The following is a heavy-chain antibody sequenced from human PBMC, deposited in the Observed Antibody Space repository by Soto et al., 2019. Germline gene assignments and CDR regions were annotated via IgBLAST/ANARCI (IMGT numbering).Heavy chain of an antibody. J-gene: IGHJ4*02. CDR3: ARARRYYDFWSGLDY. CDR1: GGSISSSSYY. Sequence: PSETLSLTCTVSGGSISSSSYYWGWIRQPPGKGLEWIGSIYYSGSTYYNPSLKSRVTISVDTSKNQFSLKLSSVTAADTAVYYCARARRYYDFWSGLDYWGQGTLVTVSS. CDR2: IYYSGST. D-gene: IGHD3-3*01. V-gene: IGHV4-39*01.